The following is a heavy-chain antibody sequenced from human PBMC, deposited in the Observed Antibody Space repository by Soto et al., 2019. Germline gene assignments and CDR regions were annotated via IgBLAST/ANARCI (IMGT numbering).Heavy chain of an antibody. CDR3: AAYSSGWVKLQRVY. J-gene: IGHJ4*02. V-gene: IGHV3-13*01. Sequence: EVQLVESGGGLVQPGGSLRLSCAASGFTFSSYDMHWVRQATGKGLEWVSAIGTAGDTYYPGSVKGRFTISRENAKNSLYLQMNSLRAEDTAVYYCAAYSSGWVKLQRVYWCQGTLVTVSS. D-gene: IGHD6-19*01. CDR2: IGTAGDT. CDR1: GFTFSSYD.